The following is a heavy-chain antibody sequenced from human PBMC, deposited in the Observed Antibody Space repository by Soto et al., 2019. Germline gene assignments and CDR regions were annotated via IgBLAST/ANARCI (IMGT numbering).Heavy chain of an antibody. D-gene: IGHD6-13*01. CDR2: IYYSGST. V-gene: IGHV4-59*08. J-gene: IGHJ4*02. CDR1: GGSISSYY. Sequence: PSETLSLTCTVSGGSISSYYWSWTRQPPGKGLEWIGYIYYSGSTNYNPSLKSRVTISVDTSKNQFSLKLSSVTAADTAVYYCARLEGPDSRIAAAGSFDYWGQGTLVTVSS. CDR3: ARLEGPDSRIAAAGSFDY.